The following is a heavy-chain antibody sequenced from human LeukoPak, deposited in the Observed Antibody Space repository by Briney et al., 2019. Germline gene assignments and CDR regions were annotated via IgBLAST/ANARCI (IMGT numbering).Heavy chain of an antibody. J-gene: IGHJ5*02. CDR1: RGTFISYA. CDR2: IIPIFGTA. D-gene: IGHD2-2*01. V-gene: IGHV1-69*05. CDR3: ARGGYCSSTSCYSWFDP. Sequence: ASVKVSCKASRGTFISYAISWVRPAPGQGLEWMGGIIPIFGTANYAQKFQGRVTITTDESMSTAYMELSSLRSEDTAVYYCARGGYCSSTSCYSWFDPWGQGTLVTVSS.